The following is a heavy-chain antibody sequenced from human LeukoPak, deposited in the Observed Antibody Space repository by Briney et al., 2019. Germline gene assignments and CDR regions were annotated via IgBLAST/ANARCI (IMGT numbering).Heavy chain of an antibody. CDR1: GYTFTSNG. CDR3: ARGGRSMATYDY. CDR2: ISAYNGDT. Sequence: ASVTVSCKASGYTFTSNGINWVRQAPGQGLEWMGWISAYNGDTNYAQKLQGRVTMTTDTSTNTAYMELRSLRSDDTAVYYCARGGRSMATYDYWGQGTLVTVSS. D-gene: IGHD5-24*01. V-gene: IGHV1-18*01. J-gene: IGHJ4*02.